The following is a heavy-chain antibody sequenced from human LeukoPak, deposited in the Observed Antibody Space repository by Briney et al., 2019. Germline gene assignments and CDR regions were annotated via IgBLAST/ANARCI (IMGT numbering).Heavy chain of an antibody. CDR3: ARLTSPGYSSGWITYYYYYMDV. CDR2: INSEGINT. J-gene: IGHJ6*03. Sequence: GQSLRLSCPASGFTFSNYWMHWVRQAPGKGLVWVSRINSEGINTSYADSVKGRFPISRDNSKTTLYVQMNSLRAEDTAVYYCARLTSPGYSSGWITYYYYYMDVWGKGTTVTVSS. D-gene: IGHD6-19*01. V-gene: IGHV3-74*01. CDR1: GFTFSNYW.